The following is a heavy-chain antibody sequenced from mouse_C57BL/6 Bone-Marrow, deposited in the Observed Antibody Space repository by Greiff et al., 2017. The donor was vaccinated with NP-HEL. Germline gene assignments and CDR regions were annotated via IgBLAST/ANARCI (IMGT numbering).Heavy chain of an antibody. CDR3: AGDYYGSSWGYFDV. CDR2: IDPNSGGT. D-gene: IGHD1-1*01. Sequence: QVQLKQPGAELVKPGASVKLSCKASGYTFTSYWMHWVKQRPGRGLEWIGRIDPNSGGTKYNEKFKSKATLTVAKPSSTAYMQLSSLTSEDSAVYYGAGDYYGSSWGYFDVWGTGTTVTVSS. V-gene: IGHV1-72*01. CDR1: GYTFTSYW. J-gene: IGHJ1*03.